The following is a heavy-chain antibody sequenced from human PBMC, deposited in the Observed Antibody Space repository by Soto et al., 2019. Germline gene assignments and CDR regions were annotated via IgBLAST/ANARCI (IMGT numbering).Heavy chain of an antibody. J-gene: IGHJ6*02. CDR1: GYRFTSYW. D-gene: IGHD3-10*01. CDR3: ARRINLNKGYYYYGMDV. CDR2: IEPSDSYT. Sequence: GESLKISCKGSGYRFTSYWISWVRQMPGTGLEWMGRIEPSDSYTNYSPSFQGHVTISADKPISTAYLQWSSLKASDTAMYYCARRINLNKGYYYYGMDVWGQGTTVTVSS. V-gene: IGHV5-10-1*01.